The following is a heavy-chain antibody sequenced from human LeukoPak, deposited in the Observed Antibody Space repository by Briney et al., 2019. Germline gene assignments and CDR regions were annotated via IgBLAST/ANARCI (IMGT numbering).Heavy chain of an antibody. CDR3: ARLAAAGEIDY. V-gene: IGHV3-7*01. CDR2: IKQDGSEK. D-gene: IGHD6-13*01. CDR1: GFTVSSNY. Sequence: GGSLRLSCAASGFTVSSNYMSWVRQAPGKGLEWVANIKQDGSEKYYVDSVKGRFTISRDNAKNSLYLQMNSLRAEDTAVYYCARLAAAGEIDYWGQGTLVTVSS. J-gene: IGHJ4*02.